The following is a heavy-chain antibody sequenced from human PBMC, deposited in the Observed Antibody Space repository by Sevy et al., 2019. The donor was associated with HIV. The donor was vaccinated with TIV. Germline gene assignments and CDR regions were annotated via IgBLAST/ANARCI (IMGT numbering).Heavy chain of an antibody. J-gene: IGHJ6*02. CDR3: AREAGGYDYDYGMDV. CDR1: GGTIVSSGHY. V-gene: IGHV4-39*02. CDR2: IYYNGHT. Sequence: SETLSLTCSVSGGTIVSSGHYWGWIRQTPGKGLEWIGSIYYNGHTYYSPSLKSRLTISIDTSTNQFSLNLSSVTAADTAIYFCAREAGGYDYDYGMDVWGQGTTVTVSS. D-gene: IGHD5-12*01.